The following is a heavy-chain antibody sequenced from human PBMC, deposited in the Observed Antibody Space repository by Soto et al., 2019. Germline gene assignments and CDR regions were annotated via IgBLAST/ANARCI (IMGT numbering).Heavy chain of an antibody. V-gene: IGHV1-18*04. CDR3: ARERAVGLYLDD. D-gene: IGHD6-19*01. CDR1: GDTFTNLG. Sequence: QVQLLQSGPEVKKPGTSVKVSCKASGDTFTNLGISWVRQAPGQRLEWMGWISAFNGNTNYAQKFQGRVTMTTETSTRTLYMELRSLRSDDTAVYYCARERAVGLYLDDWGQGTLVTVSS. CDR2: ISAFNGNT. J-gene: IGHJ4*02.